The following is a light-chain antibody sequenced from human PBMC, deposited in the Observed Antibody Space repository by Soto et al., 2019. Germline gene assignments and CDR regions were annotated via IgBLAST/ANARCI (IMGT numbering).Light chain of an antibody. CDR1: QNVGSG. CDR3: QQYHQWPQT. J-gene: IGKJ1*01. Sequence: DIVMTQSPATLSLSPGERATLSCRASQNVGSGLAWYQQKAGQAPRLLIYGASAMATNIPARFSGSGSGTEFTLTSSSLQPEDFAVYYGQQYHQWPQTFGEGTKVEIK. CDR2: GAS. V-gene: IGKV3-15*01.